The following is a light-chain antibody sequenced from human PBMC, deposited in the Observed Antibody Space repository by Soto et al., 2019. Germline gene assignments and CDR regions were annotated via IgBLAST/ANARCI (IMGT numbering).Light chain of an antibody. CDR1: ISDVAGYNY. CDR3: SSYAGSNNLV. CDR2: DVT. Sequence: QSVLTQPRSVSGSPGQSVTISCTGTISDVAGYNYVSWYQHHPGKAPKLLISDVTKRPSWVPDRFSGSKSGSTVSLTISELQAEDEADYYCSSYAGSNNLVFGGGTKLTVL. V-gene: IGLV2-11*01. J-gene: IGLJ2*01.